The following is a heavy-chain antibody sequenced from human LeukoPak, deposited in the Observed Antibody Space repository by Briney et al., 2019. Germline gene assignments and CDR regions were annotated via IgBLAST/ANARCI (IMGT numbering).Heavy chain of an antibody. CDR3: ARERVWDTAMVFDY. Sequence: PGGSLRLSCAASGFTFSSYWMSWVRQAPGKGLEWVANIKQDGSEKYYVDSVKGRFTISRDNAKNSLYLQMNSLRAEDTAVYYCARERVWDTAMVFDYWGQGTLVTVSS. J-gene: IGHJ4*02. CDR1: GFTFSSYW. CDR2: IKQDGSEK. V-gene: IGHV3-7*01. D-gene: IGHD5-18*01.